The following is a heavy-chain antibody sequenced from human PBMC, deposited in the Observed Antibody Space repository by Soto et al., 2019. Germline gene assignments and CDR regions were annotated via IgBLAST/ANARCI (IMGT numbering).Heavy chain of an antibody. J-gene: IGHJ6*02. CDR2: INPNSGGT. V-gene: IGHV1-2*02. D-gene: IGHD6-19*01. Sequence: ASVKVSCKASGYTLTGYYMHWVRQAPGQGLEWMGWINPNSGGTNYAQKFQGRVTMTRDTSISTAYMELSRLRSDDTAVYYCARVIAVADYYYGMDVWGQGTTVTVYS. CDR3: ARVIAVADYYYGMDV. CDR1: GYTLTGYY.